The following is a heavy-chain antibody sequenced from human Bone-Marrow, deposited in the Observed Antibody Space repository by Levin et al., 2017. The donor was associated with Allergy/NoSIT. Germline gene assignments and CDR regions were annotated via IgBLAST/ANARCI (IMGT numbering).Heavy chain of an antibody. CDR3: THAHYDFGYAMDV. CDR1: GFPLTTVGVG. CDR2: IYWNEDK. V-gene: IGHV2-5*04. D-gene: IGHD3-3*01. Sequence: SGPTLVKPTKTLTVTCTFSGFPLTTVGVGVAWVRQPPGKALEWLAVIYWNEDKRYSPSLERRLTITKATSKNQVVVSMTSMDPVDTGTYFCTHAHYDFGYAMDVWGQGTTVIVSS. J-gene: IGHJ6*02.